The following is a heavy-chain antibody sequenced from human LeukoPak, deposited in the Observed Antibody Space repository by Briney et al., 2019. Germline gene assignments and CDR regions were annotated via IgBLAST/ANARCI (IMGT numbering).Heavy chain of an antibody. CDR2: IYYSGST. CDR3: ARRGDYGDYVGY. J-gene: IGHJ4*02. D-gene: IGHD4-17*01. Sequence: SETLSLTCTVSGGSISSYYWSWIRQPPGKGLEWIGYIYYSGSTNYNPFLKSRVTISVDTSKNQFSLKLSSVTAADTAVYYCARRGDYGDYVGYWGQGTLVTVSS. CDR1: GGSISSYY. V-gene: IGHV4-59*01.